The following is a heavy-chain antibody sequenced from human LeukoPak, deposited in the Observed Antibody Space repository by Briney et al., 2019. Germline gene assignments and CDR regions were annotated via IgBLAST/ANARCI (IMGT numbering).Heavy chain of an antibody. CDR1: GLTLSPYA. Sequence: GGSLRLSCAASGLTLSPYAMHWVRQAPGKGLEWVAVISHDGKNKYYADFVKGRFIISGDNSKNTLFLQLTSLRAEDTAVYYCSRDYCTGGGCNNANDIWGQGTMVTVSS. CDR2: ISHDGKNK. J-gene: IGHJ3*02. D-gene: IGHD2-8*02. CDR3: SRDYCTGGGCNNANDI. V-gene: IGHV3-30*04.